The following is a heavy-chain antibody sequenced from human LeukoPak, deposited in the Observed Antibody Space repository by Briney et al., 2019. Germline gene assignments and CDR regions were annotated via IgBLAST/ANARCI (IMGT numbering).Heavy chain of an antibody. D-gene: IGHD3-10*01. CDR3: AREYGSGAPWSYYYYYYMDV. J-gene: IGHJ6*03. CDR1: GYTFTGYY. CDR2: INPDSGAT. Sequence: ASVKVSCKASGYTFTGYYMHWVRQAPGQGLEWMGWINPDSGATNSAQKFQGRVTMTRDTSISTAYMELSRLRSDDTAVYYCAREYGSGAPWSYYYYYYMDVWGKGTTVTVSS. V-gene: IGHV1-2*02.